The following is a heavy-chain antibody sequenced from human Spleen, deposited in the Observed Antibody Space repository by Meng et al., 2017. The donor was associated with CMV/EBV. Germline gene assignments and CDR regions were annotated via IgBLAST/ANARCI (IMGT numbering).Heavy chain of an antibody. CDR3: AKQTMPLQPGDYYGMDV. Sequence: GESLKISCAASGFTFSSYGMHWVHQAPGKGLEWVAVIWYDGSNKYYADSVKGRFTISRDNSKNTLYLQMNSLRAEDTAVYYCAKQTMPLQPGDYYGMDVWGQGTTVTSP. CDR1: GFTFSSYG. V-gene: IGHV3-33*06. CDR2: IWYDGSNK. J-gene: IGHJ6*02. D-gene: IGHD2-2*01.